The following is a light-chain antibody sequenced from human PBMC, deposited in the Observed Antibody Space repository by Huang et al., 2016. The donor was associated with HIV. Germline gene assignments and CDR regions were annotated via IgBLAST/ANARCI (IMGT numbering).Light chain of an antibody. J-gene: IGKJ2*01. V-gene: IGKV1-39*01. Sequence: DIQMTQSPSSLSASVGDRVTITCRASENIRRYLNWYPQKPGKPPKLLIQSASAFQSGVPSRFSGSGSGTDFTLTITSLQPEDFATYCQGSLSIPHTFGQGTNLEIK. CDR2: SAS. CDR1: ENIRRY. CDR3: QGSLSIPHT.